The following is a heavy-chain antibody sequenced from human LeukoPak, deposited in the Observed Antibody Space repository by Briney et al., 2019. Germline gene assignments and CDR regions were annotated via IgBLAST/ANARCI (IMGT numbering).Heavy chain of an antibody. Sequence: ASVKVSCKASGYTFTSYDISWVRQATGQGLEWMGWMSPNSGNTGYAKKFQGRVTMTRNTSINTAYMELSSLRSEDTAIYYCARGARKGDDYGGFFDYWGQGTLVSVSS. CDR1: GYTFTSYD. J-gene: IGHJ4*02. D-gene: IGHD4-23*01. CDR3: ARGARKGDDYGGFFDY. CDR2: MSPNSGNT. V-gene: IGHV1-8*01.